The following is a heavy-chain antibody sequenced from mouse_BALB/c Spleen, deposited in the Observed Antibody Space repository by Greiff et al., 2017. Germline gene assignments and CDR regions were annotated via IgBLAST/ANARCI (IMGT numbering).Heavy chain of an antibody. CDR1: GFTFSSFG. D-gene: IGHD2-10*01. CDR2: ISSGSSTI. CDR3: AREAYYGNYWAMDY. J-gene: IGHJ4*01. V-gene: IGHV5-17*02. Sequence: EVKLVESGGDLVKPGGSLKLSCAASGFTFSSFGMHWVRQAPEKGLEWVAYISSGSSTIYYADTVKGRFTISRDNPKNTLFLQMTSLRSEDTAMYYCAREAYYGNYWAMDYWGQGTSVTVSS.